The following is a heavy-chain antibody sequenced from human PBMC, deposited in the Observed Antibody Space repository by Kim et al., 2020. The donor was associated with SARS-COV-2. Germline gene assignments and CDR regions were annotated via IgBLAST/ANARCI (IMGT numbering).Heavy chain of an antibody. Sequence: GSTYYAAAVQVRFTISRDNSKNTLYLHMNSLRAEDRAVYYCAKEGLVDYWGQGALVTVSS. J-gene: IGHJ4*02. D-gene: IGHD2-15*01. V-gene: IGHV3-23*01. CDR3: AKEGLVDY. CDR2: GST.